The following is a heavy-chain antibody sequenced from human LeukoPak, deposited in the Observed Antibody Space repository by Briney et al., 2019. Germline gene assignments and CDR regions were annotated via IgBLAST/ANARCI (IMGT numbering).Heavy chain of an antibody. CDR1: GGTFSSYA. CDR3: ARDFGYCSGGSCYNDP. V-gene: IGHV1-69*04. Sequence: SVKVSCKASGGTFSSYAISWVRQAPGQGLEWMGRIIPILGIANYAQKFQGRVTITADKSTSTAYMELSSLRSEDTAVCYCARDFGYCSGGSCYNDPWGQGTLVTVSS. J-gene: IGHJ5*02. D-gene: IGHD2-15*01. CDR2: IIPILGIA.